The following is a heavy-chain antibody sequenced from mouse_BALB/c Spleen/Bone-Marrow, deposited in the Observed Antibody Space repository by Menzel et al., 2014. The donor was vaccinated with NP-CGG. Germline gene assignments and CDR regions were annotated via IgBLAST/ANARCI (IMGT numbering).Heavy chain of an antibody. V-gene: IGHV14-1*02. CDR2: IDPENGNT. CDR3: ASGCYGSSPYWYFDV. CDR1: GFYIKDYY. Sequence: EVQLQQSGAEFVRPGALVKLSCTDSGFYIKDYYMHWVKQRSEQGLEWIGWIDPENGNTIYDPKFQGKASITADTSSNTAYLQLSSLTSDDTAVYYCASGCYGSSPYWYFDVWGAGPPVTVSS. J-gene: IGHJ1*01. D-gene: IGHD1-1*01.